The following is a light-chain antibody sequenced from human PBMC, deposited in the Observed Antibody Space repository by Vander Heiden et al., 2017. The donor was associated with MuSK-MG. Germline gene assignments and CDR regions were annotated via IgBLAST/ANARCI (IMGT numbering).Light chain of an antibody. CDR1: QSVSSF. Sequence: EIVLTQSPATLSLSPGERATLSCRASQSVSSFLAWYQQKPGQAPRLLIYDTSNRATGIPARFSGNGSGTDFTLTISSLEPEDFAVYFCQQRSKWPITFGQGTLLEIK. CDR3: QQRSKWPIT. V-gene: IGKV3-11*01. J-gene: IGKJ5*01. CDR2: DTS.